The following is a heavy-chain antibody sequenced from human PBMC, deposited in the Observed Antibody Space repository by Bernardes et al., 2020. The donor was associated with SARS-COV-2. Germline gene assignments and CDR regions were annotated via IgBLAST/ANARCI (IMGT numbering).Heavy chain of an antibody. Sequence: SETLSLTCTVSGCSISSSSYYWGWIRQPPGKGLEWIGSIYYSGSTYYNPSLKSRVTISVDTSKNQFSLKLSSVTAADTAVYYCARAILWFGELEYYFDYWGQGTLVTVSS. CDR3: ARAILWFGELEYYFDY. CDR1: GCSISSSSYY. CDR2: IYYSGST. D-gene: IGHD3-10*01. V-gene: IGHV4-39*01. J-gene: IGHJ4*02.